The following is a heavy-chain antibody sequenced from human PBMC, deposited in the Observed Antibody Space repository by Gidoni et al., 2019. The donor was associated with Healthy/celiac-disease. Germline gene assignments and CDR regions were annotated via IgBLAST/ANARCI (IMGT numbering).Heavy chain of an antibody. CDR2: SNGKTYGGTT. J-gene: IGHJ3*02. Sequence: EVQLVAYGGGLGKPGGSFRLSCAASGLTSSNSWMSWVRQAPGKGLEWDGRSNGKTYGGTTDYAAPVKSRFTISRDDSKNTLYLQMNGLKTEDTAVYYCTTDSYYANDAFDNWGQGTMVTVSS. CDR1: GLTSSNSW. D-gene: IGHD2-2*01. V-gene: IGHV3-15*01. CDR3: TTDSYYANDAFDN.